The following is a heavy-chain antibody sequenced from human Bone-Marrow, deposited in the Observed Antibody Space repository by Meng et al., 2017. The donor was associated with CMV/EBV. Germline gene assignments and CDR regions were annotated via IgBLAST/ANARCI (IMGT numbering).Heavy chain of an antibody. CDR3: AKDLSESSSWYRDYYYGMDV. CDR1: GFTFSSYG. D-gene: IGHD6-13*01. Sequence: GESLKISCAASGFTFSSYGMHWVRQAPGKGLEWVAVIWYDGSNKYYADSVKGRFTISRDNSKNTLYLQMNSLRAEDTAVYYCAKDLSESSSWYRDYYYGMDVWGQGTMVTVSS. J-gene: IGHJ6*02. V-gene: IGHV3-33*06. CDR2: IWYDGSNK.